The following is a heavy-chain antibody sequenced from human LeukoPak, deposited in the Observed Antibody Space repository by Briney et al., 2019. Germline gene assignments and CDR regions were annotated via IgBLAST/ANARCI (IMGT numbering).Heavy chain of an antibody. D-gene: IGHD6-13*01. Sequence: GGSLRLSCAASGFAFSSHGMHWVRQAPGKGLEWVTFIRFNGSTKYYIDSVKGRFTISRDNSKNTLYLQMNSLRAEDTAVYYCARAIAAAGYTTFDYWGQGTLVTVSS. CDR2: IRFNGSTK. V-gene: IGHV3-30*02. CDR1: GFAFSSHG. CDR3: ARAIAAAGYTTFDY. J-gene: IGHJ4*02.